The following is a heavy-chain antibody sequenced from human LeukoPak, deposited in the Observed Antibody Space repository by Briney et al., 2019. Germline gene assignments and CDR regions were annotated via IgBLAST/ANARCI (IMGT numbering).Heavy chain of an antibody. CDR3: AKMFTRVGGGVY. CDR1: GFTFRSYG. J-gene: IGHJ4*02. CDR2: ISYDGSNK. V-gene: IGHV3-30*18. D-gene: IGHD1-26*01. Sequence: GGSLRLSCVASGFTFRSYGMHWVRPAPGKGLEWVAVISYDGSNKYYADSVKGRFTISRDNSKNTLYLQMNSLRAEDTAVYYCAKMFTRVGGGVYWGQGTLVTVSS.